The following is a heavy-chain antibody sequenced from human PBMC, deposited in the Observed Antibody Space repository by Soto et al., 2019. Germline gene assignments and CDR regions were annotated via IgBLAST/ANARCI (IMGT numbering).Heavy chain of an antibody. Sequence: GGSLRLSCAASGFTFSSYGMHWVRQAPGKGLEWVAVIWYDGSNKYYADSVKGRFTISRDNSKNTLYLQMNSLRAEDTAVYYCARDRRRYCSGGSCYWDAFDIWGQGTMVTVSS. J-gene: IGHJ3*02. CDR3: ARDRRRYCSGGSCYWDAFDI. CDR2: IWYDGSNK. CDR1: GFTFSSYG. V-gene: IGHV3-33*01. D-gene: IGHD2-15*01.